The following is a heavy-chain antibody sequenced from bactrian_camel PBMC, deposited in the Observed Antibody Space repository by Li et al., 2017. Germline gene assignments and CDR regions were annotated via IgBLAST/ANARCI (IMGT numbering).Heavy chain of an antibody. V-gene: IGHV3S54*01. D-gene: IGHD2*01. CDR3: AAVLYCSGGFSSRRVDDFGY. J-gene: IGHJ6*01. Sequence: HVQLVESGGGSVQAGGSMRLSCAASGATASTNSVAWFRQVPEKKREGLAVIYTDGSTDHLPGGSAYYADSVKGRFTISQDKTENTVYLHMASLIPEDTAMYYCAAVLYCSGGFSSRRVDDFGYWGQGTQVTV. CDR1: GATASTNS. CDR2: IYTDGSTDHLPGGSA.